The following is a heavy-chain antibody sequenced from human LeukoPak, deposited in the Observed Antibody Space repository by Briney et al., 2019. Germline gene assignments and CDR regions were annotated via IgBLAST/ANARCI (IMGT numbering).Heavy chain of an antibody. D-gene: IGHD5-18*01. V-gene: IGHV4-30-2*01. CDR3: ARDNGGRSRYSYGGFEDY. Sequence: PSQTLSLTCTVSGGSISSGGYYWSWIRQPPGKGLEWIGYIYHSGSTYYNPSLKSRVTISVDRSKNQFSLKLSSVTAADTAVYYCARDNGGRSRYSYGGFEDYWGQGTLVTVSS. CDR1: GGSISSGGYY. J-gene: IGHJ4*02. CDR2: IYHSGST.